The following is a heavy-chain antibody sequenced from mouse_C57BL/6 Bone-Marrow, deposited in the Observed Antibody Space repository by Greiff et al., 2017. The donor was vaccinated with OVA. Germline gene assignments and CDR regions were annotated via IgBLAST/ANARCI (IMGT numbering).Heavy chain of an antibody. D-gene: IGHD3-2*02. CDR3: AGQLRLRDY. CDR1: GYTFTSYW. CDR2: IYPGSGST. J-gene: IGHJ2*01. V-gene: IGHV1-55*01. Sequence: QVQLQQPGAELVKPGASVKMSCKASGYTFTSYWITWVKQRPGQGLEWIGDIYPGSGSTNYNEKFKSKATLTVATSSSTAYMQLSSLTSEDSAVYYWAGQLRLRDYWGQGTTLTVSS.